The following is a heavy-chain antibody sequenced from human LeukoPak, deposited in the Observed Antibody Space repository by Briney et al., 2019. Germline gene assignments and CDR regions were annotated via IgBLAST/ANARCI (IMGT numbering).Heavy chain of an antibody. J-gene: IGHJ4*02. Sequence: SETLSLTCAVSGGSINNYYWSWIRQPPGKGLEWIGYIYYTGNTKYNPSLNSRVTISVDTSKNQFSLELRSVTAADTAVYYCTRVEVHGQSDYWDQGTLVTVSS. CDR2: IYYTGNT. V-gene: IGHV4-59*01. CDR1: GGSINNYY. CDR3: TRVEVHGQSDY.